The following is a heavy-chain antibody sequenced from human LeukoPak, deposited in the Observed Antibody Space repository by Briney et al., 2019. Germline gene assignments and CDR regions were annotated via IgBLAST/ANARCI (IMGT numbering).Heavy chain of an antibody. J-gene: IGHJ4*02. CDR3: ARQGQIAVAGTDY. V-gene: IGHV5-51*01. CDR2: IYPGDSDT. CDR1: GYSFTSYW. D-gene: IGHD6-19*01. Sequence: GESLKISCKGSGYSFTSYWVGWVRQMPGKGLEWMGIIYPGDSDTRYSPSFQGQVTISADKSISTAYLQWSSLKASDTAMYYCARQGQIAVAGTDYWGQGTLVTVSS.